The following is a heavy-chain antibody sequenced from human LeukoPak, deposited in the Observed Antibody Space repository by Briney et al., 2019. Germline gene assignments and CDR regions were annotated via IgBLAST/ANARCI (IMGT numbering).Heavy chain of an antibody. V-gene: IGHV4-39*01. J-gene: IGHJ4*02. D-gene: IGHD2-15*01. CDR1: GGSISRSGYY. Sequence: SETLSLTCTVSGGSISRSGYYWGWIRQPPGKGLEWIGTIYYSGSTNYNPSFKSRATISVDTSKNQFSLKLSSVTAADTAVYYCASSEFLYCSGGSCYPYWGQGTLVTVSS. CDR3: ASSEFLYCSGGSCYPY. CDR2: IYYSGST.